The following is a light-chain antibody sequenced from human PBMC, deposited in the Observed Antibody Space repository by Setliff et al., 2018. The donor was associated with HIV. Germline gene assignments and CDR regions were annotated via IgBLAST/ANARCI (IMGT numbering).Light chain of an antibody. J-gene: IGLJ1*01. V-gene: IGLV2-11*01. Sequence: QSALTQPRSVSGSRGQTVTFSCTGGSSDVGGYDYVSWYQQHPGKAPKLIIYDVSKRPSGVPARFSGFKSGNTAYLTISGLQPEDEAEYYCCSYAGTYTFGFGTGTKV. CDR1: SSDVGGYDY. CDR3: CSYAGTYTFG. CDR2: DVS.